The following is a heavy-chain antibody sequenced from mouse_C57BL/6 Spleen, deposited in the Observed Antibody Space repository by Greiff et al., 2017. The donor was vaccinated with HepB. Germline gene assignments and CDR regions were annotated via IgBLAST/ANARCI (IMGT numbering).Heavy chain of an antibody. J-gene: IGHJ4*01. CDR1: GYAFSSSW. V-gene: IGHV1-82*01. CDR3: ARKGGYYVDYAMDY. Sequence: QVQLQQSGPELVKPGASVKISCKASGYAFSSSWMNWVKQRPGKGLEWIGRIYPGDGDTNYNGKFKGKATLTADKSSSTAYMQLSSLTSEDSAVYYCARKGGYYVDYAMDYWGQGTSVTVPS. D-gene: IGHD2-3*01. CDR2: IYPGDGDT.